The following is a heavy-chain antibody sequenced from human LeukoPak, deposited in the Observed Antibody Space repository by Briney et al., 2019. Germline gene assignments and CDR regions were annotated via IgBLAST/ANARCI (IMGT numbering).Heavy chain of an antibody. CDR2: IWYDGSNK. CDR3: ARGSLGQLWFGDCMDV. Sequence: PGRSLRLSCAASGFTFSSYGMHWVRQAPGKGLEWVAVIWYDGSNKYYADSVKGRFTISRDNSKNTLYLQMNSLRAEDTAVYYCARGSLGQLWFGDCMDVWGQGTTVTVSS. CDR1: GFTFSSYG. V-gene: IGHV3-33*01. J-gene: IGHJ6*02. D-gene: IGHD3-10*01.